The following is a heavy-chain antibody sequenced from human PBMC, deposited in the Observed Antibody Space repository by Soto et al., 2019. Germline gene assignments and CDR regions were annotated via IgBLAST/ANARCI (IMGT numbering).Heavy chain of an antibody. Sequence: GGSLRLSCAASGFTFSHYGIDWVRQAPGKGLEWVAGVWYDGSKQYYADSVKGRFTVFRDNSKNTVYLQMNSLRPEDTAVYYCATQADTGARFGMDVWGQGTTVTVSS. CDR3: ATQADTGARFGMDV. D-gene: IGHD1-1*01. CDR1: GFTFSHYG. V-gene: IGHV3-33*03. J-gene: IGHJ6*02. CDR2: VWYDGSKQ.